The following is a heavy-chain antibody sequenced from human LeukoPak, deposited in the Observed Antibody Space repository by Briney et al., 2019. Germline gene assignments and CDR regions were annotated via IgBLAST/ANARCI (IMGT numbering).Heavy chain of an antibody. Sequence: GGSLRLSCAASGFTFSSKWMHWVRQSPGKGLVWVSHINSDGSNTNYADSVKGRFTISRDNAENTLYLQLNSLRAEDTAVYYCARGGCSSTSCLDYWGQGTLVTVSS. CDR2: INSDGSNT. CDR1: GFTFSSKW. D-gene: IGHD2-2*01. V-gene: IGHV3-74*01. CDR3: ARGGCSSTSCLDY. J-gene: IGHJ4*02.